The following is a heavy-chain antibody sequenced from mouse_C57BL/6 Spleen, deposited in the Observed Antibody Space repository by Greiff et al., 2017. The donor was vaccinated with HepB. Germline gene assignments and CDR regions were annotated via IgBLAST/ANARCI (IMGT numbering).Heavy chain of an antibody. D-gene: IGHD4-1*01. CDR2: IYPGDGDT. J-gene: IGHJ2*01. Sequence: VQLQQSGPELVKPGASVKISCKASGYAFSSSWMNWVKQRPGKGLEWIGRIYPGDGDTNYNGKFKGKATLTADKSSSTAYMQLSSLTSEDSAVYFLARRPNWDGDYFDYWGQGTTLTVSS. CDR1: GYAFSSSW. CDR3: ARRPNWDGDYFDY. V-gene: IGHV1-82*01.